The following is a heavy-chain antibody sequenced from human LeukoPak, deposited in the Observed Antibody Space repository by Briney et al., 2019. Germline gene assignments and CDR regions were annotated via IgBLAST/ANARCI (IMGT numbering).Heavy chain of an antibody. V-gene: IGHV3-11*04. Sequence: SGGSLRLSCAASGFTFSDYYMSWIRQAPGKGLEWVSYIHSSGGTIYYADSVKGRFTISRDSAKNSVYLRMNSLRAEDTALYYCARKLTGTTYFDCWGQGILVTVSS. J-gene: IGHJ4*02. CDR1: GFTFSDYY. CDR3: ARKLTGTTYFDC. D-gene: IGHD1-1*01. CDR2: IHSSGGTI.